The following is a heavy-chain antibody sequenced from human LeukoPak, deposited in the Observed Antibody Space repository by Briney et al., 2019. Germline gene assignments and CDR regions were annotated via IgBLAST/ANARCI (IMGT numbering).Heavy chain of an antibody. CDR2: IIPIFGTA. D-gene: IGHD2-2*01. V-gene: IGHV1-69*05. CDR3: ATDIVVVPAATFEYFQH. CDR1: GGTFSSYA. J-gene: IGHJ1*01. Sequence: SVKVSCKASGGTFSSYAISWVRQAPGQGLEWMGGIIPIFGTANYAQKFQGRVTITTDESTSTAYMELSSLRSEDTAVYYCATDIVVVPAATFEYFQHWGQGTLVTVSS.